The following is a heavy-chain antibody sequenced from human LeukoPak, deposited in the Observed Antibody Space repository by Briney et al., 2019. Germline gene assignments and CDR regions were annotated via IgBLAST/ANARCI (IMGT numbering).Heavy chain of an antibody. J-gene: IGHJ4*02. CDR3: ARGQQWLVLPYFDY. CDR2: IYSGGST. D-gene: IGHD6-19*01. Sequence: GGSLRLSWAASGLPAGTNTMSWVGQAPGKGLEWASVIYSGGSTYYADSVKGRFTISRDNSKNTLYLQMNSLRAEDTAVYYCARGQQWLVLPYFDYWGQGTLVTVSS. V-gene: IGHV3-53*01. CDR1: GLPAGTNT.